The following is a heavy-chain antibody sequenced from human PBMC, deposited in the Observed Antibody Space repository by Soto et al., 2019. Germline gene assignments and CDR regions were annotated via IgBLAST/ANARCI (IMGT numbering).Heavy chain of an antibody. CDR3: AKTLDYGGSAGTNWFDP. Sequence: PAETLSLTCTVSGGSISSGAYSWSWIRLPPGMGLEWIGYINHRGTSHYNPSLMSRSTMSVDRSKNQFSLNLMSVIDADTAVYYCAKTLDYGGSAGTNWFDPWGQGTLVTVSS. CDR1: GGSISSGAYS. CDR2: INHRGTS. D-gene: IGHD2-15*01. J-gene: IGHJ5*02. V-gene: IGHV4-30-2*01.